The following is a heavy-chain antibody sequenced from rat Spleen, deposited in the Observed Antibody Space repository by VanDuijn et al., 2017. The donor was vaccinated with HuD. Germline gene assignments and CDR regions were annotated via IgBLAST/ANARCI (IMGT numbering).Heavy chain of an antibody. V-gene: IGHV5-46*01. CDR1: GFTFSSFP. J-gene: IGHJ1*01. Sequence: EVQLVESGGGLVQPGRSMKLSCAASGFTFSSFPLAWVRQAPTKGLEWVATISSGGGDTYYPDSVKGRFTISRNNVKSTLYLQMDSLRSEDTATYYCATDQGYGGYSAYWYFDFWGPGTMVTVSS. CDR3: ATDQGYGGYSAYWYFDF. CDR2: ISSGGGDT. D-gene: IGHD1-11*01.